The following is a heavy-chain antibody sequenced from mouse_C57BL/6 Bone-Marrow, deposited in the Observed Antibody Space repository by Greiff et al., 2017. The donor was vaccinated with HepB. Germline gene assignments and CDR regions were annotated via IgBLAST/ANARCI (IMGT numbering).Heavy chain of an antibody. V-gene: IGHV1-50*01. J-gene: IGHJ2*01. D-gene: IGHD2-3*01. CDR2: IDPSDSYT. CDR3: ATDGPSFDY. Sequence: QVQLKQPGAELVKPGASVKLSCKASGYTFTSYWMQWVKQRPGQGLEWIGEIDPSDSYTNYNQKFKGKATLTVDTSSSTAYMQLSSLTSEDSAVYYCATDGPSFDYWGQGTTLTASS. CDR1: GYTFTSYW.